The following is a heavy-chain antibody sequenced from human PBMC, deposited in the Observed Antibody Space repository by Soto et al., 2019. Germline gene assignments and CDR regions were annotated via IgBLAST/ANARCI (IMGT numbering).Heavy chain of an antibody. CDR3: ARDWYSGSWKDY. CDR1: GFTFSSYG. V-gene: IGHV3-33*01. J-gene: IGHJ4*02. D-gene: IGHD6-13*01. CDR2: IWYDGSNK. Sequence: GGSLRLSCAASGFTFSSYGMHWVRQAPGRGLEWVAVIWYDGSNKYYADSVKGRFTISRDNSKNTLYLQMNSLRAEDTAVYYCARDWYSGSWKDYWGQGTLVTVSS.